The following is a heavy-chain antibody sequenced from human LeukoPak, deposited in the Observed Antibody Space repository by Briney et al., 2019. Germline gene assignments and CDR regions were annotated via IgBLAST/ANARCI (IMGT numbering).Heavy chain of an antibody. Sequence: PGGSLRLSCAASGFTFSSYAMSWVRQAPGKGLEWVSAISGSGGSTYYADSVKGRFTVSRDNAKNSLYLQMNSLRAEDTAVYYCAREGALTVTKDAFDIWGQGTKVTVSS. D-gene: IGHD4-17*01. J-gene: IGHJ3*02. V-gene: IGHV3-23*01. CDR2: ISGSGGST. CDR1: GFTFSSYA. CDR3: AREGALTVTKDAFDI.